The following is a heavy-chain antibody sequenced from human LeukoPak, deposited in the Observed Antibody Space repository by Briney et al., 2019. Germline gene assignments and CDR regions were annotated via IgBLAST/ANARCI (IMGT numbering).Heavy chain of an antibody. V-gene: IGHV3-30*18. CDR2: ISSDGSNT. D-gene: IGHD1-1*01. CDR1: QFTFSSYG. J-gene: IGHJ4*02. CDR3: AKRENGLDS. Sequence: GRALRLSCAASQFTFSSYGMHWVRQAPGKGLEWVAVISSDGSNTHYAVSVRGRFTISRDNSENTLYLQINTLRAEDTAVYYCAKRENGLDSWGQGTLVTVSS.